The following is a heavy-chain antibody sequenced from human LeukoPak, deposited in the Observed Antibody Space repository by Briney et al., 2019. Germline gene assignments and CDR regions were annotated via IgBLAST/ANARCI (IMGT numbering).Heavy chain of an antibody. J-gene: IGHJ4*02. CDR1: RFTFNSYA. Sequence: GGSLRLSCAASRFTFNSYAMSWVRQAPGKGLEWVSGISGTGTSTYYADSVKGRFTISRDNSKNTLYLQMNSLRAEDTAVYYCAKEKIGGWYYFDYWGQGTLVTVSS. CDR3: AKEKIGGWYYFDY. CDR2: ISGTGTST. V-gene: IGHV3-23*01. D-gene: IGHD6-19*01.